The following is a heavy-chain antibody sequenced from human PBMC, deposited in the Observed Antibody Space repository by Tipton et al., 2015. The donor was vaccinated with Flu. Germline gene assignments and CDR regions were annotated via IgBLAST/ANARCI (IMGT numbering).Heavy chain of an antibody. Sequence: LRLSCTVSGDSIRSGDHYWSWIRQSPGKGLESIEYVLYRGTTYSNPSLKSRVTMSIDTSKNQFSLKLTSVTAADTAVYYCARGRGYGYGFDIWGQGTLVTVSS. V-gene: IGHV4-30-4*01. CDR1: GDSIRSGDHY. D-gene: IGHD5-18*01. J-gene: IGHJ4*02. CDR2: VLYRGTT. CDR3: ARGRGYGYGFDI.